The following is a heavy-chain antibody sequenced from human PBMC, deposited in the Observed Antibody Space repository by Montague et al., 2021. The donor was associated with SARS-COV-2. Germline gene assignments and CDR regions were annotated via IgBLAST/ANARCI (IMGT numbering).Heavy chain of an antibody. Sequence: PALVKPTQTLTLTCTFSGFSLSTSVMSVSWIRQPPGKALEWLARIDWDDYEFYSTSLKTRLTISKDTSKNQVVLTMTNMDAVDTATYYCARCRGGSKSGLCFDYWGQGTLVTVSS. D-gene: IGHD5-24*01. V-gene: IGHV2-70*17. J-gene: IGHJ4*02. CDR1: GFSLSTSVMS. CDR3: ARCRGGSKSGLCFDY. CDR2: IDWDDYE.